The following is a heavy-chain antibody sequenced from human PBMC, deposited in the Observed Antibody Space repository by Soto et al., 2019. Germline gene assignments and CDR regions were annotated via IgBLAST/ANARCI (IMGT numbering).Heavy chain of an antibody. D-gene: IGHD3-3*01. CDR2: ISAIGRNA. CDR1: GFTFSSNA. J-gene: IGHJ4*02. CDR3: ASGGYFDLWSGFSPHDY. Sequence: PGESLKISCAASGFTFSSNAMSWVRQAPGKGLEWVAGISAIGRNAFYADSVRGRFTVSRDNANGTLSLQMNSLKVEDTAVYYCASGGYFDLWSGFSPHDYWGQGTLVTVSS. V-gene: IGHV3-23*01.